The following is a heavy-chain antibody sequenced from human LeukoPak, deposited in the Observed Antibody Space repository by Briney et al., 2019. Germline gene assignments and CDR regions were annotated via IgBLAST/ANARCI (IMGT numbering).Heavy chain of an antibody. CDR2: IYYSGST. Sequence: SETLSLTCTVSGGSISSGGYYWSWIRQHPGKGLEWIGYIYYSGSTYYNPSLKSRVTISVDTSKNQFSLKLSSVTAADTAVYYCARALRMSIAAAGTIDYWGQGTLVTVSS. D-gene: IGHD6-13*01. V-gene: IGHV4-31*03. J-gene: IGHJ4*02. CDR1: GGSISSGGYY. CDR3: ARALRMSIAAAGTIDY.